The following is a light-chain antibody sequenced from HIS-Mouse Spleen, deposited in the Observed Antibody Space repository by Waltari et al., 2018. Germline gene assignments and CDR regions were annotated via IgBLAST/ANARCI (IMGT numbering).Light chain of an antibody. CDR3: MQALQTLLT. CDR1: QSLLHSNGYNY. J-gene: IGKJ5*01. CDR2: LGS. Sequence: DIVMTQSPLSLPVTPGEPASISCTSSQSLLHSNGYNYLDWYLQKPGQSPQLLIYLGSNRASGVPDRFSGSGSGTDFTLKISRVEAEDVGVYYCMQALQTLLTFGQGTRLEIK. V-gene: IGKV2-28*01.